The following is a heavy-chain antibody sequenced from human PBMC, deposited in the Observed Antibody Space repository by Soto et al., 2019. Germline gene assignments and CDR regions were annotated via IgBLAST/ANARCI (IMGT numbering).Heavy chain of an antibody. Sequence: EVQLLESGGGLVQPGGSLRLSCVASGFTFSTYTMSWVRQAPGKGLEWVSAISGSGGSPSYADSVQGRFSISRDNPRNTWYRQMNGMRGEDTAMYYCAKARCSTTNCYVPEYWGQGTLVTVSS. CDR3: AKARCSTTNCYVPEY. J-gene: IGHJ4*02. D-gene: IGHD2-2*01. V-gene: IGHV3-23*01. CDR1: GFTFSTYT. CDR2: ISGSGGSP.